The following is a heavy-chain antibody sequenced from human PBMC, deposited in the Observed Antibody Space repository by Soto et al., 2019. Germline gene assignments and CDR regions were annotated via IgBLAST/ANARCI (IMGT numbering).Heavy chain of an antibody. CDR3: ARGPYCSSTSCYRPYYGMDV. J-gene: IGHJ6*02. D-gene: IGHD2-2*01. CDR2: ISAYNGNT. CDR1: GYTSTSYG. Sequence: ASVKVSCKASGYTSTSYGISWVRQAPGQGLEWMGWISAYNGNTNYAQKLQGRVTMTTDTSTSTAYMELRSLRSDDTAVYYCARGPYCSSTSCYRPYYGMDVWGQGTTVTGSS. V-gene: IGHV1-18*01.